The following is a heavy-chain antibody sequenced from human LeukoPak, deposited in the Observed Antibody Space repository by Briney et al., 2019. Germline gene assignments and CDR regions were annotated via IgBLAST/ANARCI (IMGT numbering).Heavy chain of an antibody. J-gene: IGHJ4*02. CDR3: ARAGLGIPYFDY. CDR1: GGTFSSYA. D-gene: IGHD7-27*01. V-gene: IGHV1-69*05. Sequence: SVNVSCKASGGTFSSYAISWARQAPGQGLEWMGRIIPIFGTANYAQKFQGRVTITTDESTSTAYMELSSLRSEDTAVYYCARAGLGIPYFDYWGQGTLVTVSS. CDR2: IIPIFGTA.